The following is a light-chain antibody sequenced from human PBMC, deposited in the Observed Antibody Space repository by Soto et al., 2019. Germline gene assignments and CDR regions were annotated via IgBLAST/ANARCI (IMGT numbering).Light chain of an antibody. V-gene: IGKV3-15*01. CDR1: QSVSSN. J-gene: IGKJ1*01. CDR2: GAS. CDR3: QLYNNWPSRT. Sequence: EIVMTQSPATLSVSPGERATLSCRASQSVSSNLAWYQQKPGQAPRLLIYGASTRATGIPARFSGSGSGTEFTLTISSLQYEDFAVYYCQLYNNWPSRTFGQGTKVEIK.